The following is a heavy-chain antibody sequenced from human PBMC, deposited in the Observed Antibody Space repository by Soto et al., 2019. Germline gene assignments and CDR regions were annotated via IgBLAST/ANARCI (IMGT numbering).Heavy chain of an antibody. CDR1: GYTFTSYD. J-gene: IGHJ4*02. CDR2: MNPNSGNT. V-gene: IGHV1-8*01. CDR3: ARTLYADNVDY. D-gene: IGHD4-17*01. Sequence: QVQLVQSGAEVKKPGASVKVSCKASGYTFTSYDINWVRQATGQGLEWMGWMNPNSGNTGYAQKFQGRATKPRNTPMSTATMELSSLRSEDTAVYYCARTLYADNVDYWGQGTLVTVSS.